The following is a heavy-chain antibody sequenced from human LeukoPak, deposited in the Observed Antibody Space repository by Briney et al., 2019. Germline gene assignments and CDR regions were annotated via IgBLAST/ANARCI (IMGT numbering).Heavy chain of an antibody. CDR1: GFTFSSYW. Sequence: GGSLRLSCAASGFTFSSYWMHWVRQAPGKGPVWVSRINSDGSSTSYADSVKGRFTISRDNAKNTLYLQMNSLRAEDTAVYYCARELRVAVAGYFDYWGQGTLVTVSS. CDR3: ARELRVAVAGYFDY. CDR2: INSDGSST. J-gene: IGHJ4*02. V-gene: IGHV3-74*01. D-gene: IGHD6-19*01.